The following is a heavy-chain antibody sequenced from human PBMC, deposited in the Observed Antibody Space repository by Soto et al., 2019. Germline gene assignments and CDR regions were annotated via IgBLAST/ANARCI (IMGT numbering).Heavy chain of an antibody. CDR2: IYFRGST. D-gene: IGHD3-9*01. CDR1: GGSISSSTYY. J-gene: IGHJ5*02. Sequence: QLQLQESGPGLVKPSETLSLTCTVSGGSISSSTYYWGWIRQPPGKGLEWIGSIYFRGSTYYNPSLRSRVPVSVDTSRKHFSLKLTSVTAADTAVYYCAREILTGYYPAGWFDPWGQGTLVTVSS. CDR3: AREILTGYYPAGWFDP. V-gene: IGHV4-39*02.